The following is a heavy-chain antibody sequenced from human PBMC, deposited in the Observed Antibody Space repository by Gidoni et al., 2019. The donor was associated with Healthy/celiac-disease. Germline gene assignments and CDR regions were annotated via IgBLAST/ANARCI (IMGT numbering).Heavy chain of an antibody. Sequence: EVQLLESGGGLVQSGGSLRLSCAASGFTFSSYAMSWVRQAPGKGLEWVSAISGSGGSTYYADSVKGRFTISRDNSKNTLYLQMNSLRAEDTAVYYCAKVGRGYSHTRVYDYWGQGTLVTVSS. V-gene: IGHV3-23*01. CDR1: GFTFSSYA. CDR2: ISGSGGST. D-gene: IGHD5-18*01. CDR3: AKVGRGYSHTRVYDY. J-gene: IGHJ4*02.